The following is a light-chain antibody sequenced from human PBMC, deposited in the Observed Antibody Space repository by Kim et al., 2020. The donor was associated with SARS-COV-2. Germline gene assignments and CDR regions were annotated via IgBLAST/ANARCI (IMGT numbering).Light chain of an antibody. J-gene: IGLJ3*02. CDR3: QSYDKSLSGWV. CDR1: MSNIGADYD. CDR2: NYD. V-gene: IGLV1-40*01. Sequence: QTVTISCSGGMSNIGADYDIHWYQQFPGTAPKLLIYNYDNRPSGVPDRFSGAKSGTSASLAIAGLRADDEANYYCQSYDKSLSGWVFGGGTQLTVL.